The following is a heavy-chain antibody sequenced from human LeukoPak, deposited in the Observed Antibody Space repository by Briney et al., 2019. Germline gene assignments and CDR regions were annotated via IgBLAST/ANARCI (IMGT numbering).Heavy chain of an antibody. CDR3: ARYDTSASFDY. CDR1: GFTFSSYG. D-gene: IGHD3-22*01. CDR2: ISYDGSNK. Sequence: GRSLRLSCAASGFTFSSYGMHWVRQAPGKGLEWVAVISYDGSNKYYADSVKGRFTISRDNSKNTLYLQMNSLRAEDTAMYYCARYDTSASFDYWGQGNLVTVSS. V-gene: IGHV3-30*03. J-gene: IGHJ4*02.